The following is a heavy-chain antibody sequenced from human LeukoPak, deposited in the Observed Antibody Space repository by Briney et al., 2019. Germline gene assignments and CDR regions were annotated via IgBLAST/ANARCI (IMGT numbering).Heavy chain of an antibody. CDR2: TYYRSKWNN. Sequence: SQTLSLTCAISGDTFSSNTAAWKWIRESPSRGLEWLGRTYYRSKWNNDYAVSVQNRITINPDTSKNQFSLQLKSATPEDTAVYYCTRQRSTSTDYYGMDVWGQGTTVTVSS. CDR3: TRQRSTSTDYYGMDV. CDR1: GDTFSSNTAA. J-gene: IGHJ6*02. D-gene: IGHD6-6*01. V-gene: IGHV6-1*01.